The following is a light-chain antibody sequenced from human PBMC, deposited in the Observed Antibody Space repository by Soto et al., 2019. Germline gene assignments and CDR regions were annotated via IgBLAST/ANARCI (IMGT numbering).Light chain of an antibody. V-gene: IGKV3-20*01. CDR2: DAS. Sequence: EIVLTQSPGTLSLSPGERATLSCRASQSASSSSLAWYQQKPGQAPRILIYDASIRATGIPNRFSGSGSGTDFTLTISRLEPEDSAVYYCQHYGSSPLTFGGGTKVDI. J-gene: IGKJ4*01. CDR1: QSASSSS. CDR3: QHYGSSPLT.